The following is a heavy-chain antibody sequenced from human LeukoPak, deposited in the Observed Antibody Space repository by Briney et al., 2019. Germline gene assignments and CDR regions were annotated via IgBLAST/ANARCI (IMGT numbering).Heavy chain of an antibody. CDR3: ARGKGDSTYRPFGP. D-gene: IGHD6-13*01. CDR1: GFTFSDYW. J-gene: IGHJ5*02. V-gene: IGHV3-7*01. Sequence: GGSLRLSCEASGFTFSDYWMCWVRQAPGKGLEWVANIKQDGSEKYYVDSVKGRFTISRDNAKNSLYLQINSLRVEDTAVYYCARGKGDSTYRPFGPWGQGSLVTVSS. CDR2: IKQDGSEK.